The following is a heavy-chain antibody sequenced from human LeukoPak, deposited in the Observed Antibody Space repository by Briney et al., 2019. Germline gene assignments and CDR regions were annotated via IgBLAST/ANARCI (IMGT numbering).Heavy chain of an antibody. D-gene: IGHD3-16*01. V-gene: IGHV3-33*01. CDR2: IWHDGSHD. CDR3: ARGDYVSGTYMDV. Sequence: PGGSLRLSCAASGFTFSGYGIHWVRQAPGKGLEWVAMIWHDGSHDYYADSVRGRLTISRGTSKNTMVLQINSLRVDDTAVYYCARGDYVSGTYMDVWGNGATVTVSS. CDR1: GFTFSGYG. J-gene: IGHJ6*04.